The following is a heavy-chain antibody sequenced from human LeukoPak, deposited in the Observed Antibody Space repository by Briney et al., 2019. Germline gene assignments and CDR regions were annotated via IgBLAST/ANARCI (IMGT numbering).Heavy chain of an antibody. D-gene: IGHD5-18*01. CDR2: IFPSGGEI. CDR3: VTYRQVMLPFEA. Sequence: SGGSLRLSCAPSVFTFNNYGMLWVRQPRGKGLEWVSSIFPSGGEIHYADSVRGRFTISRDNSKSTLSLQMNSLRAEDTAIYYCVTYRQVMLPFEAWGQGTLVTVSS. J-gene: IGHJ5*02. CDR1: VFTFNNYG. V-gene: IGHV3-23*01.